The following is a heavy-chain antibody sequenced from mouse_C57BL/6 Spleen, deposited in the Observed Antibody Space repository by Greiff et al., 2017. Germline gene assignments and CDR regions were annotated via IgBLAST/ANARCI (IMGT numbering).Heavy chain of an antibody. D-gene: IGHD2-4*01. CDR1: GYAFSSSW. CDR3: ARYDYEGYFDV. J-gene: IGHJ1*03. CDR2: IYPGDGDT. V-gene: IGHV1-82*01. Sequence: VQLQQSGPELVKPGASVKISCKASGYAFSSSWMNWVKQRPGKGLEWIGRIYPGDGDTNYNGKFKGKATLTADKSSSTAYMQLSSLTSEDSAVYFCARYDYEGYFDVWGTGTTVTVSS.